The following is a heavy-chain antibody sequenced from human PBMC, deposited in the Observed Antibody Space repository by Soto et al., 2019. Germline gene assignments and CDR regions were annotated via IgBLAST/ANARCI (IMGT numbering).Heavy chain of an antibody. J-gene: IGHJ6*02. CDR3: ARSPGLIAAPSYYYYYGMDV. D-gene: IGHD6-13*01. CDR1: GGSISSSSYY. V-gene: IGHV4-39*01. CDR2: IYYSGST. Sequence: PSETLSLTCTVSGGSISSSSYYWGWIRQPPGKGLEWIGSIYYSGSTYYNPSLKSRVTISVDTSKNQFPLKLSSVTAADTAVYYCARSPGLIAAPSYYYYYGMDVWGQGTTVTVSS.